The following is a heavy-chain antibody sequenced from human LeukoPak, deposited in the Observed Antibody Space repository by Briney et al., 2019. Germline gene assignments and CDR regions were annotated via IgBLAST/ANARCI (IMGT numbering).Heavy chain of an antibody. Sequence: PGGSLRLSCAASGFTFSNYGMNWVRQTPDKGLEWVASISSTSSYIYYTDSVRGRFTISRDNTKNSLYLQMNSLRAEDTAVYYCAREWSSSWYGALSHYYFDCWGQGTLVTVSS. CDR1: GFTFSNYG. J-gene: IGHJ4*02. CDR3: AREWSSSWYGALSHYYFDC. D-gene: IGHD6-13*01. V-gene: IGHV3-21*01. CDR2: ISSTSSYI.